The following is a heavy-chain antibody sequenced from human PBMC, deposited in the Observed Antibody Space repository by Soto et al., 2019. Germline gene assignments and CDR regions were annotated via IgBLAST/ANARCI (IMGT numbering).Heavy chain of an antibody. D-gene: IGHD6-19*01. CDR1: GFTFSSYA. CDR2: ISSNGGST. J-gene: IGHJ5*02. V-gene: IGHV3-64*02. Sequence: GGSLRLSCAASGFTFSSYAMHWVRQAPGKGLEYVSAISSNGGSTYYADSVKGRFTISRDNSKNTLYLQMGSLRAEDMAVYYCARGGELSSGWAYNWFDPWGQGTLVTVSS. CDR3: ARGGELSSGWAYNWFDP.